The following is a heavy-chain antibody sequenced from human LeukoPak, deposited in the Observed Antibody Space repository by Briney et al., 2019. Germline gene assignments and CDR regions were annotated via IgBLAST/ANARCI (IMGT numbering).Heavy chain of an antibody. CDR3: ARHTRRNYDFWSGYYGAYAFDI. J-gene: IGHJ3*02. CDR2: IYYSGST. CDR1: GGSLSSYY. D-gene: IGHD3-3*01. V-gene: IGHV4-59*08. Sequence: PSETLSLTCTVSGGSLSSYYWSWVRQPPGKGLEWMGYIYYSGSTNYNPSLKSRVTISVDTSKNQFSLKLSSVTAADTAVYYCARHTRRNYDFWSGYYGAYAFDIWGQGTMVTVSS.